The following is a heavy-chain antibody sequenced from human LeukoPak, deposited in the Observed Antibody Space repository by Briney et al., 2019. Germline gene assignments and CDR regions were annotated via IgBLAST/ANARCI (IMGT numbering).Heavy chain of an antibody. CDR3: ARHRPGPYDY. J-gene: IGHJ4*02. V-gene: IGHV4-59*08. CDR1: GGSINNYY. CDR2: IYYSGST. D-gene: IGHD6-6*01. Sequence: PSETLSLTCTISGGSINNYYWSWIRQPPGKGLEWIGYIYYSGSTTYNPSLKSRVTISVDTSKNRFSLSLSSVTAADTAVYYCARHRPGPYDYWGQGTLVTVSS.